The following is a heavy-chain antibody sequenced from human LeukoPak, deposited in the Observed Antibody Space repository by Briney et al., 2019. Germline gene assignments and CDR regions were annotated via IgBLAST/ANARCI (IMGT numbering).Heavy chain of an antibody. Sequence: GRSLRLSCAASRFTFSSYGMHWVRQAPGKGLEWVAVLSYDGSNEYYADSVKGRFTISRDNSKNTLYLQMNSLRVEDTAVYYCAGSWFYRDYFEYWGQGTLVSVSS. CDR1: RFTFSSYG. D-gene: IGHD3-10*01. V-gene: IGHV3-30*03. CDR2: LSYDGSNE. J-gene: IGHJ4*02. CDR3: AGSWFYRDYFEY.